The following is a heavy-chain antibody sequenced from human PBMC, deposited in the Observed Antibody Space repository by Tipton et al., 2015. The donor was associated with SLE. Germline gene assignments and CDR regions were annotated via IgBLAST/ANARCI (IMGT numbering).Heavy chain of an antibody. Sequence: TLSLTCTVSGGSISSSSYYWGWIRQPPGKGLEWIGSIYYSGSTYYNPSLKSRVTISVDTSKNQFSLKLSSVTAADTAVYYCARRISGSYYEELDYWGQGTLVTVSS. D-gene: IGHD1-26*01. J-gene: IGHJ4*02. CDR2: IYYSGST. CDR1: GGSISSSSYY. CDR3: ARRISGSYYEELDY. V-gene: IGHV4-39*07.